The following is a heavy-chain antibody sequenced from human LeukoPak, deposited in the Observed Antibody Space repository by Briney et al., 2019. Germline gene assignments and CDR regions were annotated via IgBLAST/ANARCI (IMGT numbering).Heavy chain of an antibody. CDR3: ARDPGYGLGVDYGDY. Sequence: GGSLRLSCAASGFTVSGNYMSWVRQAPGKGPEWLSVIHRGGNTYYADSVKGRFTISRDSSKSTVFLQMDSLRAEDTAVYYCARDPGYGLGVDYGDYWGQGTLVTVSS. V-gene: IGHV3-66*01. CDR1: GFTVSGNY. CDR2: IHRGGNT. J-gene: IGHJ4*02. D-gene: IGHD3-10*01.